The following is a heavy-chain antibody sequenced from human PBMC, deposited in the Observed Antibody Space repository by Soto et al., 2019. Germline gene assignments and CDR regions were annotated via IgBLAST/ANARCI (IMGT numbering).Heavy chain of an antibody. CDR1: GFTFSDYF. V-gene: IGHV3-11*01. D-gene: IGHD2-15*01. Sequence: QVQLVESGGGLVKPGGSLRLSCAASGFTFSDYFMTWIRQAPGKGLEWVSYISSSGTTIFYADSVQGRFTISRDNAKKSLYLEINSLRAEDTAVYYCARECGRFYSGFDSWGQGTLVTVSS. J-gene: IGHJ4*02. CDR3: ARECGRFYSGFDS. CDR2: ISSSGTTI.